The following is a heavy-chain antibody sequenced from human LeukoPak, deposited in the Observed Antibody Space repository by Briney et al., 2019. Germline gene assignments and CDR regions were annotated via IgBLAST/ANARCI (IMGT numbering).Heavy chain of an antibody. CDR1: GFTFSSYW. CDR2: INSDGSGT. Sequence: PGGSLRLSCAASGFTFSSYWMHWVRQAPGKGLVWVSRINSDGSGTSYADSVKGRFTISRDNAKNSLYLQMNSLRAEDTAVYYCARGKHPRSLDYWGQGTLVTVSS. CDR3: ARGKHPRSLDY. J-gene: IGHJ4*02. V-gene: IGHV3-74*01. D-gene: IGHD5-24*01.